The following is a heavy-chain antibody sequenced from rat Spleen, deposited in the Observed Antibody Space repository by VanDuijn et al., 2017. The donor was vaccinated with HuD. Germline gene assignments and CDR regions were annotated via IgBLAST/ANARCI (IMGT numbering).Heavy chain of an antibody. Sequence: EVQLVESGGGLVQPGRSLKLSCEASGFTFSNYDMAWVRQAPTKGLEWLASISPSGGSTHYRDSVKGRFTISRDNAENTVYLQMNSLRSEDTATYYCAKGDGTYYYPYNWFAYWGQGTLVTVSS. J-gene: IGHJ3*01. CDR1: GFTFSNYD. CDR3: AKGDGTYYYPYNWFAY. D-gene: IGHD1-12*02. V-gene: IGHV5S13*01. CDR2: ISPSGGST.